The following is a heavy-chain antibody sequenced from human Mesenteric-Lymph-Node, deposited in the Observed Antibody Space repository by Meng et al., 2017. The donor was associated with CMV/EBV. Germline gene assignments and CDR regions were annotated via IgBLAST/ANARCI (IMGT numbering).Heavy chain of an antibody. CDR3: ARDLPTISGLLSVGF. V-gene: IGHV1-18*01. D-gene: IGHD3/OR15-3a*01. Sequence: SGYTFTRYDINWVRQAPGQGLEWMGWISASNGNTKYAQKVQGRVTMTIDPSTSTTYMELRSLRSDDTAVYYCARDLPTISGLLSVGFWGQGTLVTVSS. J-gene: IGHJ4*02. CDR2: ISASNGNT. CDR1: GYTFTRYD.